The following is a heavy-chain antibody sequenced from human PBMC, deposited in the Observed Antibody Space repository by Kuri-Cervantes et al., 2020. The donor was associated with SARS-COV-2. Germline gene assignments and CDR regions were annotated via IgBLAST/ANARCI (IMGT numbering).Heavy chain of an antibody. V-gene: IGHV4-38-2*02. CDR1: GYSFSSGYH. J-gene: IGHJ2*01. CDR2: IYHSGST. Sequence: SDTLTLLCSVSGYSFSSGYHWGWIRQPPGKGLEWIGSIYHSGSTYYNPSLKSRVTISVDTSKNQFSLKLSTVTAADTAVYYCARGITMVRGVPWYVDLWGRGTLVTGSS. D-gene: IGHD3-10*01. CDR3: ARGITMVRGVPWYVDL.